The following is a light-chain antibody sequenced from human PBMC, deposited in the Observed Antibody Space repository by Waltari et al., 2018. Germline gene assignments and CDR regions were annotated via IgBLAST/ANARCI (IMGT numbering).Light chain of an antibody. J-gene: IGLJ3*02. Sequence: QLVLTQSPSASASLGASVKLTCTLSSGHSSYAIAWHQQQPEKGPRYLMKLKSDGSHSKGDGIPARFSGSSSGAERYLTISSLQSEDEADYYCQTWGTGIWVFGGGTKLTVL. CDR2: LKSDGSH. CDR3: QTWGTGIWV. V-gene: IGLV4-69*01. CDR1: SGHSSYA.